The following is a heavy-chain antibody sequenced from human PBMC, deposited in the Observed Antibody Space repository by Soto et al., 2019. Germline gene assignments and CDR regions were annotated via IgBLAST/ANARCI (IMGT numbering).Heavy chain of an antibody. CDR3: ARNSRGSYFDY. CDR1: GGSISSGGYS. Sequence: SETLSLTCAVSGGSISSGGYSWSWIRQPPGKGLEWIGYIYHSGSTYYNPSLKSRVTISVDRSKSQFSLKLSSVTAADTAMYYCARNSRGSYFDYWGQGTLVTV. CDR2: IYHSGST. V-gene: IGHV4-30-2*01. J-gene: IGHJ4*02. D-gene: IGHD1-26*01.